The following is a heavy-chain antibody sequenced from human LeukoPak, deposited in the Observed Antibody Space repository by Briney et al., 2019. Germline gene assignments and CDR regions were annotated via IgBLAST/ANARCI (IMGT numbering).Heavy chain of an antibody. D-gene: IGHD3-10*01. V-gene: IGHV3-15*01. CDR2: IKSKTDGGTT. J-gene: IGHJ4*02. CDR3: APAGVRGVIYY. CDR1: GFTFSNAW. Sequence: GGSLRLSCAASGFTFSNAWLSWVRQAPGKGLEWVGRIKSKTDGGTTDYAAPVKGRFTISRDDSKNTLYLQMNSLKTEDTAVYYCAPAGVRGVIYYWGQGTLVTVSS.